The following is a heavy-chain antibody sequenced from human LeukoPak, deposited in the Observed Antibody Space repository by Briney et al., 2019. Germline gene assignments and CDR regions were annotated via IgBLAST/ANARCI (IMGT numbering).Heavy chain of an antibody. CDR2: ISNSGGST. Sequence: VRXXXGXXLDWVSTISNSGGSTDYAASVKARFTISRDNSRNTLYLQMNSLRAEDTAVYYCARDWFGEYYWGQGTLVTVSS. V-gene: IGHV3-23*01. CDR3: ARDWFGEYY. D-gene: IGHD3-10*01. J-gene: IGHJ4*02.